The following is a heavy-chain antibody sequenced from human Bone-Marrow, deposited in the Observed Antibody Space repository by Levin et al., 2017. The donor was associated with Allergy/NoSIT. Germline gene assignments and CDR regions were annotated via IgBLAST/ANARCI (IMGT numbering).Heavy chain of an antibody. CDR3: ATGIRAREQPILRLIDYFDY. Sequence: GESLKISCKGSGYSFSHYWIGWVRQMPGKGLEWMGIIYPDDSDTRYSPSFQGQVTISADKSTSTTYLQWNSLKASDSGMYFCATGIRAREQPILRLIDYFDYWAQGALVTVSS. V-gene: IGHV5-51*01. CDR1: GYSFSHYW. D-gene: IGHD1/OR15-1a*01. CDR2: IYPDDSDT. J-gene: IGHJ4*02.